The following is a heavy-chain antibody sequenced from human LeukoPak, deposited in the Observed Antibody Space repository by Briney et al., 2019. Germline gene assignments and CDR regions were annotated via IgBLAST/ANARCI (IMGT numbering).Heavy chain of an antibody. J-gene: IGHJ4*02. V-gene: IGHV7-4-1*02. CDR1: GGTFSSYA. D-gene: IGHD1-26*01. Sequence: ASVKVSCKASGGTFSSYAISWVRQAPGQGLEWMGWINTNTGNPTYAQGFTGRFVFSLDTSVSTAYLQISSLKAEDTAVYYCARLSSGSYSDFDYWGQGTLVTVSS. CDR2: INTNTGNP. CDR3: ARLSSGSYSDFDY.